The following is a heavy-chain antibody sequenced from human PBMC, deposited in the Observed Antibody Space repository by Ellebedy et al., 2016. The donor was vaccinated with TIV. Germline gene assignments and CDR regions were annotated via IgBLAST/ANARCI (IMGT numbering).Heavy chain of an antibody. CDR2: IIPIFGTA. V-gene: IGHV1-69*06. Sequence: SVKVSCXASGGTFSSYAISWVRQAPGQGLEWMGGIIPIFGTANYAQKFQGRVTITADKSTSTAYMELSSLRSEDTAVYYCAREEMATPRYWGQGTLVTVSS. CDR1: GGTFSSYA. CDR3: AREEMATPRY. D-gene: IGHD5-24*01. J-gene: IGHJ4*02.